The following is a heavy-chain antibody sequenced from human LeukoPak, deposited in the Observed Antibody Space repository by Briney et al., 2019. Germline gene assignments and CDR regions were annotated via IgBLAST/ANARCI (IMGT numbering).Heavy chain of an antibody. CDR2: ISASGSS. CDR1: GGSVSSYY. D-gene: IGHD6-25*01. V-gene: IGHV4-4*07. CDR3: ATEGGGPRWLDP. Sequence: SEALSLTCSVSGGSVSSYYWSWIRQPAGKGLEWIGRISASGSSNYNPSLRSRVIMSVDTPKNQFSLNLSSVTAAVTAVYYCATEGGGPRWLDPWGQGTLVTVSS. J-gene: IGHJ5*02.